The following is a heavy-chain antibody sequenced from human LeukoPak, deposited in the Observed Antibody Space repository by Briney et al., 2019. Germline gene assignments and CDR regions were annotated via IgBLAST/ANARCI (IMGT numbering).Heavy chain of an antibody. J-gene: IGHJ5*02. V-gene: IGHV3-23*01. Sequence: GGSLRLSCAASGFTFSSYAMSWVRQAPGKGLEWVSAISGSGGSTYYADSVKGRFTISRDNSKNTLYLQMNSLRAEDTAVYYCATAPKQWLVHWFDPWGQGTLVTVSS. CDR3: ATAPKQWLVHWFDP. D-gene: IGHD6-19*01. CDR1: GFTFSSYA. CDR2: ISGSGGST.